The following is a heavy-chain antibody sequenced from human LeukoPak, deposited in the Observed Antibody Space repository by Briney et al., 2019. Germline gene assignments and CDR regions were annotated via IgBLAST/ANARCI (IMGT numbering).Heavy chain of an antibody. Sequence: PSETLSLTCAVYGVSFSGYYWSWIRQPPGKGLEWIGEINHSGSTNYNPSLKSRVTISVDTSKNHFSLKLTSVTAADTAVYYCARTGPWWSGYSATNYFDYWGQGTLVTVSS. CDR2: INHSGST. D-gene: IGHD3-3*01. J-gene: IGHJ4*02. CDR1: GVSFSGYY. V-gene: IGHV4-34*01. CDR3: ARTGPWWSGYSATNYFDY.